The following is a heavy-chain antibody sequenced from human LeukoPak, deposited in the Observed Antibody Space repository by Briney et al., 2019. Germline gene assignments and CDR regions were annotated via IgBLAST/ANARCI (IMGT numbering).Heavy chain of an antibody. J-gene: IGHJ6*02. Sequence: SETLSLTCAVYGGSFSGYYWSWIRQPPGKGLEWIGEIKHSGSTNYNPSLKSRVTISVDTSKNQFSLKLSSVTAADTAVYYCARDGRGSGYYSANYYYYGMDVWGQGTTVTVSS. CDR2: IKHSGST. CDR3: ARDGRGSGYYSANYYYYGMDV. D-gene: IGHD3-22*01. CDR1: GGSFSGYY. V-gene: IGHV4-34*01.